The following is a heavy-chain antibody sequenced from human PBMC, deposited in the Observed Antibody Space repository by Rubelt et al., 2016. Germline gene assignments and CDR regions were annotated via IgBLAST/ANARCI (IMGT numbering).Heavy chain of an antibody. CDR3: ARQVAEAEGGFFDY. CDR2: VHSSGST. V-gene: IGHV4-59*08. Sequence: QVQLQMSGPGLVKPSETLSLTCTVSGGSISGYWWSWIRQPPGKGLEWIGYVHSSGSTNYNPSLKSRITISRDTAKNQFSLTLTSVTAADTAVYHGARQVAEAEGGFFDYWGQGTLVTVSS. CDR1: GGSISGYW. D-gene: IGHD6-25*01. J-gene: IGHJ4*02.